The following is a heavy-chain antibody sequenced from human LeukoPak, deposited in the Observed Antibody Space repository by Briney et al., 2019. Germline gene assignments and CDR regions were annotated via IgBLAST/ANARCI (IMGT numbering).Heavy chain of an antibody. CDR2: IVMSGGST. V-gene: IGHV3-23*01. Sequence: GGPLRLSCAASGFTFRNYAMSWVRQAPGKGLEWVSHIVMSGGSTYYVDSVKGRFTISRDNSKNMLYLQMNSLRAEDTALYYCTRERVEMATVETFDIWGQGTMVTVSS. J-gene: IGHJ3*02. CDR3: TRERVEMATVETFDI. D-gene: IGHD5-24*01. CDR1: GFTFRNYA.